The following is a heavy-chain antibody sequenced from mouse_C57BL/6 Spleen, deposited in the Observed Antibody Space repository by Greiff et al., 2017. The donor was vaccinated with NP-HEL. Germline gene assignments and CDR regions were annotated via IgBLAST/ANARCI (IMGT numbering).Heavy chain of an antibody. J-gene: IGHJ4*01. V-gene: IGHV1-39*01. D-gene: IGHD3-2*02. CDR1: GYSFTDYN. CDR3: ARALRLRDAMDY. CDR2: INPNYGTT. Sequence: VQLKESGPELVKPGASVKISCKASGYSFTDYNMNWVKQSNGKSLEWIGVINPNYGTTSYNQKFKGKATLTVDQSSSTAYMQLNSLTSEDSAVYFCARALRLRDAMDYWGQGTSVTVSS.